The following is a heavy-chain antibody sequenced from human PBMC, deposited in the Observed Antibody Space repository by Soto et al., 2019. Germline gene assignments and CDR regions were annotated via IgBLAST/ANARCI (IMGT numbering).Heavy chain of an antibody. V-gene: IGHV4-30-4*01. CDR3: ARHWALGPPPDY. Sequence: SETLSLTCTVSGDSISSGDYYWSWIRQPPGKGLEWIGCIYYSGNTYYNPSLKRRFSISVDTSKNQFSLQLSSVTVADTAVYYCARHWALGPPPDYWGQGTLVTVSS. CDR2: IYYSGNT. J-gene: IGHJ4*02. D-gene: IGHD3-16*01. CDR1: GDSISSGDYY.